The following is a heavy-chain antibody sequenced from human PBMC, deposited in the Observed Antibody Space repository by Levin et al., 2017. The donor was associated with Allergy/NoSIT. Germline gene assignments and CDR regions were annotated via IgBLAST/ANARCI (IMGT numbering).Heavy chain of an antibody. J-gene: IGHJ3*02. Sequence: GESLKISCAASGFTFSSYWMSWVRQAPGKGLEWVANIKQDGSEKYYVDSVKGRFTISRDNAKNSLYLQMNSLRAEDTAVYYCARDAEDAFDIWGQGTMVTVSS. CDR2: IKQDGSEK. CDR1: GFTFSSYW. V-gene: IGHV3-7*04. CDR3: ARDAEDAFDI.